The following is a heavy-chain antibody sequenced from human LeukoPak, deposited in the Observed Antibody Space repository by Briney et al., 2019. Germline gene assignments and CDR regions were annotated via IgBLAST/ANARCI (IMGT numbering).Heavy chain of an antibody. Sequence: SVKVSCRASGGTFSSYAISWVRQAPGQGLEWMGGIIPIFGTANYAQKFQGRVTITADESTSTAYMEPSGLRSEDTAVYYCAKDTRDGYTYWGQGTLVTVSS. V-gene: IGHV1-69*01. D-gene: IGHD5-24*01. CDR2: IIPIFGTA. CDR3: AKDTRDGYTY. J-gene: IGHJ4*02. CDR1: GGTFSSYA.